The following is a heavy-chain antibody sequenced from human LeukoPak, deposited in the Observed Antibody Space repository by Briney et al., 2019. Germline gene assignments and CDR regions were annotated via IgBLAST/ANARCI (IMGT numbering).Heavy chain of an antibody. CDR2: IGNSGSYS. Sequence: PGGFLRLSCAASGFTFTDYYMSWIRQAPGKGLEWVSYIGNSGSYSNYADSVKGRFTISRDDAKNSLYLQMNSLRAEDTAVYYCARVGIVGATTGFDYWGQGTLVTVSS. CDR1: GFTFTDYY. D-gene: IGHD1-26*01. CDR3: ARVGIVGATTGFDY. V-gene: IGHV3-11*06. J-gene: IGHJ4*02.